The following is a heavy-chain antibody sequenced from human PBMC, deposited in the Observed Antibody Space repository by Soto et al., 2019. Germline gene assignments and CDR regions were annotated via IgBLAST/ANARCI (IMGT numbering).Heavy chain of an antibody. V-gene: IGHV1-3*01. Sequence: ASVKVSCKASGYTFTSYAMHWVRQAPGQRLEWMGWINAGNGKTKYSQKFQGRVTITRDTSASTAYMELGSLRSEDTAVYYCARDREGCSGGSCYEPPFDYWGQGTLVTVSS. J-gene: IGHJ4*02. CDR2: INAGNGKT. CDR3: ARDREGCSGGSCYEPPFDY. CDR1: GYTFTSYA. D-gene: IGHD2-15*01.